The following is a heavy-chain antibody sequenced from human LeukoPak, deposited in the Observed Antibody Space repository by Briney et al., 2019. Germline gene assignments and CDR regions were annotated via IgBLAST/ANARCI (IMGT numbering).Heavy chain of an antibody. CDR2: IGTAGDT. CDR3: AREVRGGGNSRSHDAFDI. CDR1: GFTFSSYD. D-gene: IGHD4-23*01. V-gene: IGHV3-13*01. Sequence: GGSLRLSCAASGFTFSSYDMHWVRQATGKGLEWVSAIGTAGDTYYPGSVKGRFTISRENAKNSLYLQMNSLRAGDTAVYYCAREVRGGGNSRSHDAFDIWGQGTMVTVSS. J-gene: IGHJ3*02.